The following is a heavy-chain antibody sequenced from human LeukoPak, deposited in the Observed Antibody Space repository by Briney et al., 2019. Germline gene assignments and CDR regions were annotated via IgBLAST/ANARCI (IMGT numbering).Heavy chain of an antibody. J-gene: IGHJ2*01. CDR2: ISSSGTTI. CDR3: ARSGLAAAGSYIRWYFDL. D-gene: IGHD6-13*01. Sequence: GGSLRLSCAASGFTLNDYEFNWVRQAPGKGLEWVSYISSSGTTIFYADSVKGRFNISRDNAKKSLYLQMNSLRVEDTAVYYCARSGLAAAGSYIRWYFDLWGRGTLVTVSA. CDR1: GFTLNDYE. V-gene: IGHV3-48*03.